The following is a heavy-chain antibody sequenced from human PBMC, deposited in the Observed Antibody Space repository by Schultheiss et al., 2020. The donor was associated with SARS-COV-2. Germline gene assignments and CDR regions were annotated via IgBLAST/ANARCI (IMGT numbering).Heavy chain of an antibody. D-gene: IGHD4-23*01. CDR3: ARDSLDTVVTLNWFDP. CDR2: IWYDGSNK. Sequence: GGSLRLSCAASGFTFSSYGMHWVRQAPGKGLEWVAVIWYDGSNKYYADSVKGRFTISRDNSKNTLYLQMNSLRAEDTAVYYCARDSLDTVVTLNWFDPWGQGTLVTVSS. J-gene: IGHJ5*02. CDR1: GFTFSSYG. V-gene: IGHV3-33*01.